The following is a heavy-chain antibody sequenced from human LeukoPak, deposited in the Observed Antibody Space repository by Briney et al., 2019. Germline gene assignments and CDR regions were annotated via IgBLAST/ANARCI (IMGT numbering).Heavy chain of an antibody. V-gene: IGHV4-61*02. D-gene: IGHD6-13*01. CDR2: IYRGGST. J-gene: IGHJ4*02. Sequence: TLSLPCTVSGGSISSGSYCGRWRRQPAGEGVEWSGSIYRGGSTNYNPSLKSRVTLSVDTSKNQFSLKLSSVTAADTAVYYCARSRYSSSWYEESGYWGQGTLVTVSS. CDR3: ARSRYSSSWYEESGY. CDR1: GGSISSGSYC.